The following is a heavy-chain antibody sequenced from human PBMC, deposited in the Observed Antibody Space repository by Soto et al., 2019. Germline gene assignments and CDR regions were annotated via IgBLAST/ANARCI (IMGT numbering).Heavy chain of an antibody. CDR2: ISYDGSNK. CDR1: GFTFSRYA. V-gene: IGHV3-30-3*01. CDR3: LIEGLPVAVD. Sequence: QVQLVESGGGVVQPGRSLRLSCAASGFTFSRYAMHWVRQAPGEGLEWVAVISYDGSNKYYADSVKGRFTISRDNSKNTVYLVINRLRPADTPVRYCLIEGLPVAVDSGQGTLVTVTS. D-gene: IGHD6-19*01. J-gene: IGHJ4*02.